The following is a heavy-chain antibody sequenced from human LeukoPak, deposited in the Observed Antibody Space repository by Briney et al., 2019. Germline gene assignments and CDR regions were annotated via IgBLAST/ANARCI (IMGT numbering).Heavy chain of an antibody. V-gene: IGHV4-4*07. CDR2: IYPNGSN. CDR3: ARELRLEAADPPYYYYYMDV. D-gene: IGHD6-13*01. J-gene: IGHJ6*03. Sequence: PSETLSLTCTVSGGSISSYSWSWVRQPAGKGLEGVGRIYPNGSNIDNPYLESRVTLSVYTSKKQFSLKLTFVTAADTAVDYCARELRLEAADPPYYYYYMDVWGKGTTVTVSS. CDR1: GGSISSYS.